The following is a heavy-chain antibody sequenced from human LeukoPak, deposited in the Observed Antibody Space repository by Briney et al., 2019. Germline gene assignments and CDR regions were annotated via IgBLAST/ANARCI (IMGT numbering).Heavy chain of an antibody. D-gene: IGHD2-2*01. Sequence: GASVKVSCRASGYIFTGYYMHWVRQAPGQGLEWMGWINPNIGYTNVAQKFHGRVTINMDTSISTAYMELSSPRSNDTAVYYCARNRSIEVVTAAISFSDYWGQGTLVTVSS. J-gene: IGHJ4*02. CDR2: INPNIGYT. CDR3: ARNRSIEVVTAAISFSDY. V-gene: IGHV1-2*02. CDR1: GYIFTGYY.